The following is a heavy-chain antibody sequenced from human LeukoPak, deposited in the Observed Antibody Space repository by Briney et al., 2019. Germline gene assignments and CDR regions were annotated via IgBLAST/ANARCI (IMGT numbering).Heavy chain of an antibody. CDR1: GYSISTSYY. CDR3: ARRGVGATQPFDY. J-gene: IGHJ4*02. D-gene: IGHD1-26*01. V-gene: IGHV4-38-2*02. Sequence: SETLSLTCTVSGYSISTSYYWGWIRQPPGKGLEWIGEINHSGSTNYNPSLKSRVTISVDASKNQFSLKLSSVTAADTAVYYCARRGVGATQPFDYWGQGTLVTVSS. CDR2: INHSGST.